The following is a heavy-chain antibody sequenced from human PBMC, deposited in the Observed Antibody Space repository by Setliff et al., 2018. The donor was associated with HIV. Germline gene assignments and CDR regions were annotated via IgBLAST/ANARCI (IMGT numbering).Heavy chain of an antibody. CDR3: ARQTVHTTHSLDFGSPNRDYYYGMDV. V-gene: IGHV5-51*01. CDR2: IYPDDSDT. Sequence: PGESLKISCKGSGYSFTNYWIGWVRQMPGKGLEWMGIIYPDDSDTRYRPSFQGQVTISVDKSTSTAYLQLRRLKASDTAMYYCARQTVHTTHSLDFGSPNRDYYYGMDVWGQGTTVTVSS. J-gene: IGHJ6*02. CDR1: GYSFTNYW. D-gene: IGHD1-1*01.